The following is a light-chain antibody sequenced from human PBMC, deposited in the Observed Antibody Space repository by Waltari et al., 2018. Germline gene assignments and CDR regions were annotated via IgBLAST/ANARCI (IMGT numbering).Light chain of an antibody. CDR2: GAS. J-gene: IGKJ2*03. CDR1: QSVSSS. V-gene: IGKV3-15*01. CDR3: QQYNNWPYS. Sequence: EIVMTQSPATLSVSPGERATLSCRASQSVSSSLAWYQQKPGQAPRLLIYGASTRATGSPARFSGSGSGTEFTLTISSLQSEDFAVYYCQQYNNWPYSFGQGTKLEIK.